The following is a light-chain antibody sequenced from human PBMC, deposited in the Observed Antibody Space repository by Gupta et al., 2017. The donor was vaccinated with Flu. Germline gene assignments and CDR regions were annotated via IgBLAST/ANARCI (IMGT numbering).Light chain of an antibody. Sequence: QPVLTQPPYVFAAPGQKVTISCSGSSSNIGNNYVSWYQQLPGTAPKLLIYENNKRPSGIPYRFSGSKSGTSATLGITGLQTGDEADYYCGTWDSSLSGGVFGGGTKLTVL. CDR3: GTWDSSLSGGV. J-gene: IGLJ3*02. CDR1: SSNIGNNY. CDR2: ENN. V-gene: IGLV1-51*02.